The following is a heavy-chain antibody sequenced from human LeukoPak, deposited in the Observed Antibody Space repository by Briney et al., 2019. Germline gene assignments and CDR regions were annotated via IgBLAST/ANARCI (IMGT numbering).Heavy chain of an antibody. V-gene: IGHV1-18*01. CDR3: ALISYCTTATCYYLDY. Sequence: GASVKVSCKTSGYIITNYAVNWVRQAPGQGLEWMGWITTYNGDTNYAQNLQGRVTMTADTSTSTAYMELRSLRSDDTAVYYCALISYCTTATCYYLDYWGQGTLVTVSS. D-gene: IGHD2-8*01. CDR1: GYIITNYA. CDR2: ITTYNGDT. J-gene: IGHJ4*02.